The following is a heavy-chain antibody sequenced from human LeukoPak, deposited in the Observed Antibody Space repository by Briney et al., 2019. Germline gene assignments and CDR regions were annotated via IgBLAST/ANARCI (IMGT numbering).Heavy chain of an antibody. Sequence: PGGSLSLSCAASGFTFSSYEMNWVRQAPGKGLEWVSYISGSGGNIYYADSVKGRFTITRDNAKNSLFLQMNSLRGEDTAVYYCARGFLFPYYFDNWGQGTLVTVSS. CDR3: ARGFLFPYYFDN. V-gene: IGHV3-48*03. J-gene: IGHJ4*02. CDR1: GFTFSSYE. CDR2: ISGSGGNI.